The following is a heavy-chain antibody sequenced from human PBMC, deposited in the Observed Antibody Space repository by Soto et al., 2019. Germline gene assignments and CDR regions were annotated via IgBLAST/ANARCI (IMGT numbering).Heavy chain of an antibody. V-gene: IGHV1-24*01. J-gene: IGHJ5*02. D-gene: IGHD3-22*01. CDR2: FDPEDGET. CDR3: AIIDSSSFCDNWFDT. CDR1: GYTLTELS. Sequence: GASVKVSCKVSGYTLTELSMHWVRQAPGKGLEWMGGFDPEDGETIYAQKFQGRVTMTEDTSTDTAYMELSSLRSEDTAVYYCAIIDSSSFCDNWFDTWGQGSPVTAPQ.